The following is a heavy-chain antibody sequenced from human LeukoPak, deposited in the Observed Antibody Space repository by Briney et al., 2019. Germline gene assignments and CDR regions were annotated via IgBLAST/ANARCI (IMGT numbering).Heavy chain of an antibody. CDR1: GFKFNDYA. CDR2: LI. D-gene: IGHD1-26*01. J-gene: IGHJ4*02. Sequence: PGGSLRLSCVASGFKFNDYATHWVRQAPGKGLEWVSGLIGYADSVKGRFIISRDNAKNSLYLEMNSLRPEDSALYYCAKETKVGENLYYFDYWGRGTLVTVSS. CDR3: AKETKVGENLYYFDY. V-gene: IGHV3-9*01.